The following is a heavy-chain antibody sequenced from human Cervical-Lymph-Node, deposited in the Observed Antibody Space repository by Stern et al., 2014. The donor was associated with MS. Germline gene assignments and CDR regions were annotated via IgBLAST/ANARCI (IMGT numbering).Heavy chain of an antibody. V-gene: IGHV3-30*03. Sequence: VQLVESGGGVVQPGRSLRLSCVASGFTFSIYGMYWVRQAPGKGLEWVAVVSYDGSKKYSADSVKGRFTISSDNFTNTLYLQMNSLRTEDTAMYYCATAPMYFYTSGSYDFWGQGTLVTVSS. CDR1: GFTFSIYG. J-gene: IGHJ1*01. D-gene: IGHD3-10*01. CDR3: ATAPMYFYTSGSYDF. CDR2: VSYDGSKK.